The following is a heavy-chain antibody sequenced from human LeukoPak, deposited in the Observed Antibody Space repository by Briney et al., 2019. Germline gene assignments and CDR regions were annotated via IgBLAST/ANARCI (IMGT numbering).Heavy chain of an antibody. CDR2: ISGSGGAT. CDR3: AKKESGFYDILTGYDRGFMDI. V-gene: IGHV3-23*01. CDR1: GFTFSSYA. D-gene: IGHD3-9*01. Sequence: GGSLRLSCAASGFTFSSYAMSWVRQPPGKGLEWVSAISGSGGATYYADSVKGRFTISRDNSKNTLYLQMNSLRAEDTAVYYCAKKESGFYDILTGYDRGFMDIWGQGTTVTVSS. J-gene: IGHJ6*02.